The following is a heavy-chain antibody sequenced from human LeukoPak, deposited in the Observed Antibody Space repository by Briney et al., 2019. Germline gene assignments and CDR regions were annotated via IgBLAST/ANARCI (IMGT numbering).Heavy chain of an antibody. CDR3: AREPAGPLELRSRRAFDI. J-gene: IGHJ3*02. Sequence: SVKVSCKASGDTFSSYAISWVRQAPGQGLEWMGRIIPIFGTANYAQKFQGRVTITTDESTRTAYMELSSLRSEDTAVYYCAREPAGPLELRSRRAFDIWGQGTMVTVSS. CDR2: IIPIFGTA. CDR1: GDTFSSYA. D-gene: IGHD1-7*01. V-gene: IGHV1-69*05.